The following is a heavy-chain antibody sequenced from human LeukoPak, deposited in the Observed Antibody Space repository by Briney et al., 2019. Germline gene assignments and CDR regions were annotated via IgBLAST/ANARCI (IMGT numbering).Heavy chain of an antibody. CDR2: IYYSGST. Sequence: PSETLSLTCTVSGGSISSYYWSWIRQPPGKGLEWIGCIYYSGSTYYNPSLKSRVTISVDMSKNQLSLRLTSVTAADTAVYYCARKNDFDIWGQGTLVTVSS. J-gene: IGHJ3*02. D-gene: IGHD2/OR15-2a*01. CDR3: ARKNDFDI. V-gene: IGHV4-59*01. CDR1: GGSISSYY.